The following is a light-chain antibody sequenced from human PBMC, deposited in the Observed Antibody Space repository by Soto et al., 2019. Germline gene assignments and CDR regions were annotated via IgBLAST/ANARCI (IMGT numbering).Light chain of an antibody. CDR2: EVT. J-gene: IGLJ1*01. V-gene: IGLV2-23*02. CDR3: CSYAGSSTSYG. CDR1: SSDVGSYNL. Sequence: QSALTQPASVSGSPGQSITISCTGTSSDVGSYNLVSWYQQHPGKAHKLMIYEVTKRPSGVSNRFSGSKSGNTASLTISGLQAEDEADYYCCSYAGSSTSYGFGTGTKVTVL.